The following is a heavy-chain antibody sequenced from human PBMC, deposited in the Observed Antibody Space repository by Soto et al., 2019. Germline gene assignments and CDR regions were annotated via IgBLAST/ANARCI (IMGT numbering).Heavy chain of an antibody. J-gene: IGHJ4*02. CDR3: ARRGRKQLIPTPISYKIDY. Sequence: PSETLSLTCAVYGGSSSGYYWRWIRQPRGQGLEWLGEINHSGSTNYNPSLKSRVTISVDMSKNQFSTKMSSVTDADTAVYYCARRGRKQLIPTPISYKIDYWGQGNQVT. D-gene: IGHD6-13*01. CDR1: GGSSSGYY. CDR2: INHSGST. V-gene: IGHV4-34*01.